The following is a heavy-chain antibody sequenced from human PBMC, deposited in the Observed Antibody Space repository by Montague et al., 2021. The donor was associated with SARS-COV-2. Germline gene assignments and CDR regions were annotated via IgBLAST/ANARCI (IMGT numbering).Heavy chain of an antibody. D-gene: IGHD1-1*01. CDR3: ARDWTHDY. V-gene: IGHV4-39*07. CDR2: IYYSGSTS. CDR1: GGSITIRSYY. J-gene: IGHJ4*02. Sequence: SETLSLTCTVSGGSITIRSYYWGWIRQPPGKGLEWIGNIYYSGSTSYYNPSLKSRVTISLDTSKNQFSLRLRSVTAADTAVYHCARDWTHDYWGQGTLVAVSS.